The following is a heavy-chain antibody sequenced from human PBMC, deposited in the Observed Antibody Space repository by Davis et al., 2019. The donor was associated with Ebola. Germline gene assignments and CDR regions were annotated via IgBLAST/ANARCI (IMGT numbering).Heavy chain of an antibody. CDR3: ASDILTGYYPY. V-gene: IGHV3-7*03. D-gene: IGHD3-9*01. Sequence: PGGSLRLSCAASGFTFSSYWMSWVRQAPGKGLEWVANIKQDGSEKYYVDSVKGRFTISRDNAKNSLYLQMNSLRAEDTAVYYCASDILTGYYPYWGQGTLVTVSS. CDR1: GFTFSSYW. J-gene: IGHJ4*02. CDR2: IKQDGSEK.